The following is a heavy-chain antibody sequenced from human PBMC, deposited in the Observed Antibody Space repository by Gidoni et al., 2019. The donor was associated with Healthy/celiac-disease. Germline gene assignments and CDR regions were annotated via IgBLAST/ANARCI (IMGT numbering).Heavy chain of an antibody. V-gene: IGHV3-30*18. CDR1: GFNFSSHG. J-gene: IGHJ5*02. Sequence: QVQLVESGGGAVQPGRSLRLSCAASGFNFSSHGMHWVRQAPGKGLEWGAVISDDGSNKYYADSVKGRFTISRDNSKNTLYLQMNSLRAEDTAVYYCAKDRIEYSSSGWFDPWGQGTLVTVSS. CDR2: ISDDGSNK. CDR3: AKDRIEYSSSGWFDP. D-gene: IGHD6-6*01.